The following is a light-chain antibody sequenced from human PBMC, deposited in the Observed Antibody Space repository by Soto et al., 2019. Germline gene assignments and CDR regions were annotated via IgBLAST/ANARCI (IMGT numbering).Light chain of an antibody. V-gene: IGLV2-14*01. CDR1: SGDIGSYNR. CDR3: SSYTNINTRACV. J-gene: IGLJ1*01. Sequence: QSALTQPASVYGSPGQSITISFTGTSGDIGSYNRVSWYQQHPGKAPKLIIYEVTDRPSGVSNRFSGSKSGNTASLTISGLQAEDEAEYYCSSYTNINTRACVFGTGTKLTVL. CDR2: EVT.